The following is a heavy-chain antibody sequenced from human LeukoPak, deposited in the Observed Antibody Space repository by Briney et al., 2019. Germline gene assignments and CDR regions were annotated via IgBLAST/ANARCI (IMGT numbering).Heavy chain of an antibody. V-gene: IGHV3-23*01. Sequence: GGSLRLSCAASGFTFSSYAMSWVRQAPGGGLEWVSLIIDDGHTTSYADSVKGRFTISRDNSKNTLFLQMNSLRAEDTAVYYCAKYGGHPLPHYYLDYWGQGTQVTVSS. CDR3: AKYGGHPLPHYYLDY. CDR1: GFTFSSYA. D-gene: IGHD3-16*01. CDR2: IIDDGHTT. J-gene: IGHJ4*02.